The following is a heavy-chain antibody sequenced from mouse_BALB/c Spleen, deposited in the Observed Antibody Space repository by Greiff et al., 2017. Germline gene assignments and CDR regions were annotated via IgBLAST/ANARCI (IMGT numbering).Heavy chain of an antibody. CDR1: GFTFSSYA. CDR3: AGNYVFDY. Sequence: EVKLMESGGGLVKPGGSLKLSCAASGFTFSSYAMSWVRQTPEKRLEWVASIGSGGSTYYPDSVKGRFTISRDNARNILYLQMSSLRSEDTAMYYCAGNYVFDYWGQGTTLTVSS. V-gene: IGHV5-6-5*01. J-gene: IGHJ2*01. CDR2: IGSGGST. D-gene: IGHD2-1*01.